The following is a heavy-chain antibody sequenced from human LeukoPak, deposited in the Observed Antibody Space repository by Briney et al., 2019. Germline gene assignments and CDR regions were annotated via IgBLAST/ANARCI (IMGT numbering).Heavy chain of an antibody. D-gene: IGHD3-10*01. CDR2: IWPGDSDT. CDR1: GYSFSNYW. J-gene: IGHJ4*02. CDR3: ARPGWFGKNSLDY. Sequence: GESLKISCKGSGYSFSNYWIGWVRQMSGKGLEWMGIIWPGDSDTRYSPSFQGQVTISVDKSISTAYLQWSSLKASDSAIYYCARPGWFGKNSLDYWGQGTLVTVSS. V-gene: IGHV5-51*01.